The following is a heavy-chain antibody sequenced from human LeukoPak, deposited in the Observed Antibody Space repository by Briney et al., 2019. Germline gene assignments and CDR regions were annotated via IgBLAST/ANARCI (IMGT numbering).Heavy chain of an antibody. CDR2: ISGGGEDT. J-gene: IGHJ6*02. CDR1: GFSFRSFA. V-gene: IGHV3-23*01. CDR3: ARTIAQYTNTWLYYYYGLDV. Sequence: GGSLRLFCTASGFSFRSFAMSWVRQAPGQGLEWVSSISGGGEDTYYADSVKGRFTISRDNSETTLYLQMNSLGADDTALYYCARTIAQYTNTWLYYYYGLDVWGQGTTVTVSS. D-gene: IGHD6-13*01.